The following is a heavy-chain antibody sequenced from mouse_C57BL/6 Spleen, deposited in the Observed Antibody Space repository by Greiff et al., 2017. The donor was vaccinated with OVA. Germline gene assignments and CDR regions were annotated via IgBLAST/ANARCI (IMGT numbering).Heavy chain of an antibody. Sequence: QVQLQQSGAELVKPGASVKLSCKASGYTFTSYWMQWVKQRPGQGLEWIGEIDPSDSYTNYNQKFKGKATLTVDTSSSTAYMQLSSLTSEDSAVYYCARRYGYDVRFAYWGQGTLVTVSA. CDR3: ARRYGYDVRFAY. D-gene: IGHD2-2*01. V-gene: IGHV1-50*01. CDR1: GYTFTSYW. CDR2: IDPSDSYT. J-gene: IGHJ3*01.